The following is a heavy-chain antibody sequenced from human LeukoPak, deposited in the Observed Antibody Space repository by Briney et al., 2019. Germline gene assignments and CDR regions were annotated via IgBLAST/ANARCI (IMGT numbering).Heavy chain of an antibody. CDR3: ARGYYDSSGYYRDAFDI. J-gene: IGHJ3*02. CDR2: IYTSGST. D-gene: IGHD3-22*01. V-gene: IGHV4-4*07. CDR1: GGSISSYY. Sequence: SEILSLTCTVSGGSISSYYWSWIRQPAGKGLEWIGRIYTSGSTNYNPSLKSRVTMSVDTSKNQFSLKLSSVTAADTAVYYCARGYYDSSGYYRDAFDIWGQGTMVTVSS.